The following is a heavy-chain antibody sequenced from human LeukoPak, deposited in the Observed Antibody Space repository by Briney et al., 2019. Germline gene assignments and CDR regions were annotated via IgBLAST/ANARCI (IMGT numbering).Heavy chain of an antibody. CDR2: IKKDGSEK. J-gene: IGHJ6*03. CDR3: ARDPSYCSGGSCYYIDV. Sequence: GGSLRLSCAASGFTFSSYWMSWVRQAPGKGLEWMANIKKDGSEKYYVDSVKGRFTISRDNAKNSLYLQMNSLRAEDTAVYYCARDPSYCSGGSCYYIDVWGKGTTVTVSS. V-gene: IGHV3-7*01. CDR1: GFTFSSYW. D-gene: IGHD2-15*01.